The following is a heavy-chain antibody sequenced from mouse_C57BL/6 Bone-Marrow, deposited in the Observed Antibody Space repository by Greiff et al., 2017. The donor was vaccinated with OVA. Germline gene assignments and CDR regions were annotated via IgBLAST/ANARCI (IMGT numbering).Heavy chain of an antibody. CDR3: GRRGIYYGKHFAC. CDR1: GYTFTSYT. CDR2: INPSSGYT. Sequence: VQLQQSGAELARPGASVKMSCKASGYTFTSYTMHWVKQRPGQGLEWIGYINPSSGYTKYNQKFKDKATLTADKSSSTAYMQLSSLTSEDSACYYCGRRGIYYGKHFACWGRGTLDTVSA. V-gene: IGHV1-4*01. D-gene: IGHD2-1*01. J-gene: IGHJ3*01.